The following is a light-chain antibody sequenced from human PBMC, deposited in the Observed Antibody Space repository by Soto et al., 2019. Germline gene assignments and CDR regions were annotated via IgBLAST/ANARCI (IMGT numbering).Light chain of an antibody. CDR3: AAWDDSLWV. J-gene: IGLJ3*02. Sequence: QSVLTQPPSASGTPGQRVTISCSGSGSNIGSNTVNWYQQLPGTAPKLLIYSNNQRPSGVPDRFSGSKSGTSASLAISGLQSEDEADYYCAAWDDSLWVFGGGTKLTVL. CDR2: SNN. CDR1: GSNIGSNT. V-gene: IGLV1-44*01.